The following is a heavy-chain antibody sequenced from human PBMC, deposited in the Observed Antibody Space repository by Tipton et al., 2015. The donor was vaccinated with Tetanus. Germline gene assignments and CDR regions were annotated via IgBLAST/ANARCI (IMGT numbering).Heavy chain of an antibody. CDR2: VHNSGST. Sequence: TLSLTCTVSGGSINDYYWSWVRQPPGRGLEWIGNVHNSGSTKYSPSLRSRVTLSVDTSKNQFSLKLSAVTAADTAVYYCARIGWPQQNKPAFDLWGQGTMVTVSP. CDR3: ARIGWPQQNKPAFDL. CDR1: GGSINDYY. V-gene: IGHV4-59*01. D-gene: IGHD6-19*01. J-gene: IGHJ3*01.